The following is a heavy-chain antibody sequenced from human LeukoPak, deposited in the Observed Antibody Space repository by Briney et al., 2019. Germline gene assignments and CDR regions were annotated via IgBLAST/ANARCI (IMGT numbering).Heavy chain of an antibody. CDR2: INHSGST. V-gene: IGHV4-34*01. D-gene: IGHD2-15*01. CDR3: ARSWGYCSGGSCPDLFDY. Sequence: PSETLSLTCAVYGGSFSGYYWSWIRQPPGKGLEWIGEINHSGSTNYNPSLKSRVTISVDTSKNQFSLKLSSVTAANTAVYYCARSWGYCSGGSCPDLFDYWGQGTLVTVSS. CDR1: GGSFSGYY. J-gene: IGHJ4*02.